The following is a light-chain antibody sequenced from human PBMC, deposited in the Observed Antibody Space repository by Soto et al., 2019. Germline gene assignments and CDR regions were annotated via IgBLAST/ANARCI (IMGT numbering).Light chain of an antibody. CDR1: SSDVGGYNH. CDR2: DVS. Sequence: QSALTQPASVSGSPGQSITIACTGTSSDVGGYNHVSWYQVHPGKAPRLVIYDVSIRPPAVSDRFSGSTSGNTASLTISGLQAEDEADYYCSSYTATRTVVFGGGNELTVL. V-gene: IGLV2-14*03. J-gene: IGLJ3*02. CDR3: SSYTATRTVV.